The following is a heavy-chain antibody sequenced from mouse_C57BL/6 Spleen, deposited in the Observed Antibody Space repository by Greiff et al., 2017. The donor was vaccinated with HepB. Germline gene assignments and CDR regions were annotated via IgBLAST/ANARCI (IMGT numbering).Heavy chain of an antibody. CDR2: IDPSDSYT. CDR1: GYTFTSYW. Sequence: QVPLQQSGAELVKPGASVKLSCKASGYTFTSYWMQWVKQRPGQGLEWIGEIDPSDSYTNYNQQFKGKATLTVDTSSSTAYMQLSSLTSEDSAVYYCARSYAMDYWGQGTSVTVSS. V-gene: IGHV1-50*01. J-gene: IGHJ4*01. CDR3: ARSYAMDY.